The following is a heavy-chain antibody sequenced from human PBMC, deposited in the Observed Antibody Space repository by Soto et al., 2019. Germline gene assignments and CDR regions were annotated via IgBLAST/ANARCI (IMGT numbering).Heavy chain of an antibody. CDR3: ARDEGIAGAAPDY. J-gene: IGHJ4*02. V-gene: IGHV3-33*01. Sequence: QVQLVESGGGVVQPGRSLRLSCAASGFTFSSYGMHWVRQAPGKGLEWVAVIWYDGSNKYYADSVKGRFTISRDNSKNPLYRQRNSLRAEDTAVYYCARDEGIAGAAPDYWGQGTLVAVSA. CDR1: GFTFSSYG. CDR2: IWYDGSNK. D-gene: IGHD6-13*01.